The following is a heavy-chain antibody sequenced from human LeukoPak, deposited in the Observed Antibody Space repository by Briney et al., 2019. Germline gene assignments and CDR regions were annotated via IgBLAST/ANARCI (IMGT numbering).Heavy chain of an antibody. V-gene: IGHV4-39*07. J-gene: IGHJ4*02. CDR3: VRDKTFEVVNFFDC. D-gene: IGHD3-3*01. CDR1: GGSITSGNYY. CDR2: VYYSGST. Sequence: SETLSLTCTVSGGSITSGNYYWGWICQPPGKGLEWIGSVYYSGSTYYNPSLKSRITVSLDTSKNQFSLKVRSVTAADTAVYYCVRDKTFEVVNFFDCWGQGTLVTVSS.